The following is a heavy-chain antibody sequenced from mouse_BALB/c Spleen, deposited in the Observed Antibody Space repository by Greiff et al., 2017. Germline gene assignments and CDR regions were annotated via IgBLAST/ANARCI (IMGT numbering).Heavy chain of an antibody. D-gene: IGHD1-2*01. CDR3: ARSGYYGLYAMDY. J-gene: IGHJ4*01. CDR2: ISSGSSTI. V-gene: IGHV5-17*02. CDR1: GFTFSSFG. Sequence: EVKVEESGGGLVQPGGSRKLSCAASGFTFSSFGMHWVRQAPEKGLEWVAYISSGSSTIYYADTVKGRFTISRDNPKNTLFLQMTSLRSEDTAMYYCARSGYYGLYAMDYWGQGTSVTVSS.